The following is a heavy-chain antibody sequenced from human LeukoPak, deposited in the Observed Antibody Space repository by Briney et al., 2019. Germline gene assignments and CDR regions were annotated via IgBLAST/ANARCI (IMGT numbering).Heavy chain of an antibody. CDR3: ARHKRGVDPIHSDY. Sequence: PSETLSLTCTVSGGSISSYYWSWIRQPPGKGLEWIGYIYYSGSTNYNPSLKSRVTISVDTSKNQFSLKLSSVTAADTAVYYCARHKRGVDPIHSDYWGQGTLVTVSS. CDR2: IYYSGST. D-gene: IGHD3-9*01. J-gene: IGHJ4*02. V-gene: IGHV4-59*08. CDR1: GGSISSYY.